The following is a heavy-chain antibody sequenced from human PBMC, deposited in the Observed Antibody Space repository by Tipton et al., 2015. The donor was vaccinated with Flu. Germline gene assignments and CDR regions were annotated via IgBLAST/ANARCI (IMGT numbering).Heavy chain of an antibody. CDR3: ARHDASGHYNVVDFDY. D-gene: IGHD3-22*01. CDR1: GYSMRSDYF. V-gene: IGHV4-38-2*02. CDR2: IHYSGSP. J-gene: IGHJ4*02. Sequence: TLSLTCTVSGYSMRSDYFWGWIRQPPGKGLEWIGNIHYSGSPHYNPSLKSRVTISIDTSKHQFSLRLRSVTAADTAVYYCARHDASGHYNVVDFDYWGQGTLVTVSS.